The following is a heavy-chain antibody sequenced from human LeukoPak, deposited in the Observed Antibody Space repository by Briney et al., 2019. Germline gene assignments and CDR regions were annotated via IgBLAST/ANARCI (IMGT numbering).Heavy chain of an antibody. J-gene: IGHJ6*03. CDR3: AKDRFLEWLLPYYYYYYYMDV. CDR1: GFTFSSYA. CDR2: ISGSGGST. Sequence: GGSLRLSCAASGFTFSSYAMSWVRQAPGKGLEWVSAISGSGGSTYYADSVKGRFTISRDNSKNTLYLQMNSLRAEDTAVYYCAKDRFLEWLLPYYYYYYYMDVWGKGTTVTVSS. D-gene: IGHD3-3*01. V-gene: IGHV3-23*01.